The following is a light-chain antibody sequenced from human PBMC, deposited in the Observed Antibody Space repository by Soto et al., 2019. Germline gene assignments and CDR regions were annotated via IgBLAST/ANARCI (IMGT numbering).Light chain of an antibody. Sequence: QSVLTQPASVSASPGQSITISCTGTSSDVGGYKFVSWYQHHPGKAPKLMIYEVNNRPSGVSNRFSGSKSGNTASLTISGLQPEDEADYYCQSYDRSLSGSFFGTGTKVTVL. CDR1: SSDVGGYKF. J-gene: IGLJ1*01. CDR2: EVN. CDR3: QSYDRSLSGSF. V-gene: IGLV2-14*01.